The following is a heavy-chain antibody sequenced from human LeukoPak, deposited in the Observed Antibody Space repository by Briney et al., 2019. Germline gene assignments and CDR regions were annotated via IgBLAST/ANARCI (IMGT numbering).Heavy chain of an antibody. J-gene: IGHJ6*02. CDR3: ATFSSSWAYYYYGMDV. CDR2: IYYSGST. CDR1: GGSVSSGSYY. Sequence: SETLSLTCTVSGGSVSSGSYYWSWIRQPPGKGLEWIGYIYYSGSTNYNPSLKSRVTISVDTSKNQFSLKLSSVTAAETAVYYCATFSSSWAYYYYGMDVWGQGTTVTVSS. D-gene: IGHD6-13*01. V-gene: IGHV4-61*01.